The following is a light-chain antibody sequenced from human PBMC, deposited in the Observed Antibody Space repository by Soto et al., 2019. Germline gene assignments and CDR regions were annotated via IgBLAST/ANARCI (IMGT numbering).Light chain of an antibody. CDR2: GAS. CDR1: QSVSSN. CDR3: RQYNKWPLT. V-gene: IGKV3-15*01. J-gene: IGKJ4*01. Sequence: ETVMTQSPATLSVSPGERATLSCRASQSVSSNLAWYQQRPGQAPSLLIYGASTRAAGIPARFSGSGSGTEFTLTVSSLQSEEFAVYYCRQYNKWPLTFGGGTKVDIK.